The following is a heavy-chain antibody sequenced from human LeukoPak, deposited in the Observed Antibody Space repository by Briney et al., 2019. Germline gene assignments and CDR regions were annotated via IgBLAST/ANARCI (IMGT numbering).Heavy chain of an antibody. D-gene: IGHD6-13*01. Sequence: SETLSLTCTVSGYSISSGYYWGWIRQPPGKGLEWIGSIYHSGSTYYNPSLKSRVTISVDTSKNQFSLKLSSVTAADTAVHYCARVAAAAGRRWFDPWGQGTLVTVSS. J-gene: IGHJ5*02. V-gene: IGHV4-38-2*02. CDR3: ARVAAAAGRRWFDP. CDR2: IYHSGST. CDR1: GYSISSGYY.